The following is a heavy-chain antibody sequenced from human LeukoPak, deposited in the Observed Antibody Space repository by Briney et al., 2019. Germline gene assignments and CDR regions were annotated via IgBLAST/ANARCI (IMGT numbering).Heavy chain of an antibody. V-gene: IGHV1-2*02. J-gene: IGHJ6*03. CDR2: INPNSGGT. D-gene: IGHD6-19*01. CDR1: GYTFTGYY. CDR3: ARDQEYSSGWAYYYYMDV. Sequence: ASVKVSCKASGYTFTGYYMHWVRQAPGQGLEWMGWINPNSGGTNYAQKFQGRVTMTRDTSISTAYMELSRLRSDDTAGYYCARDQEYSSGWAYYYYMDVWGKGTTVTVSS.